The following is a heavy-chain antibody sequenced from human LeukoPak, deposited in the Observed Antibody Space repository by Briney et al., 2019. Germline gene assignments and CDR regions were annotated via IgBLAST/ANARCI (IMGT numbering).Heavy chain of an antibody. V-gene: IGHV1-2*02. CDR3: ARPPRDLVSAAPFDY. J-gene: IGHJ4*02. CDR2: ILPHSGDT. D-gene: IGHD2-2*01. CDR1: VYSFSVYY. Sequence: GASVNVSFKASVYSFSVYYIQWLRQVPGEGLEWVGLILPHSGDTYYVQKFRGRVTMTTDTSINTAYMELSRLKSDDTGIDFCARPPRDLVSAAPFDYWGQGTLVAVSS.